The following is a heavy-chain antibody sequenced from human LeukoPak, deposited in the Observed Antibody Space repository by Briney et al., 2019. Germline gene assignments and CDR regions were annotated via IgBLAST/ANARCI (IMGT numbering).Heavy chain of an antibody. CDR2: TNHSGST. V-gene: IGHV4-39*07. D-gene: IGHD2-2*02. CDR3: ARLVPAAIRGRVYYFDY. Sequence: SETLSLTCAVSGGSIRDSSFYWGWIRQPPGKGLEWIGETNHSGSTNYNPSLKSRVTISVDTSKNQFSLKLSSVTAADTAVYYCARLVPAAIRGRVYYFDYWGQGTLVTVSS. CDR1: GGSIRDSSFY. J-gene: IGHJ4*02.